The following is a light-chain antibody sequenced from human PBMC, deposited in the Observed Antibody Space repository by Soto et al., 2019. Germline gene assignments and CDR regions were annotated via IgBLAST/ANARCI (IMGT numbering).Light chain of an antibody. CDR2: VAS. CDR1: QSVGGRY. CDR3: LHYGSSPWS. V-gene: IGKV3-20*01. J-gene: IGKJ1*01. Sequence: EIVLTQSPGTLSLSPGERATLSCRASQSVGGRYLAWFQQKPVKSPRLLIYVASTRATGVPDRFSGSGSATDFYLTINRLEPEDSAVDYGLHYGSSPWSVGQGTKVEIK.